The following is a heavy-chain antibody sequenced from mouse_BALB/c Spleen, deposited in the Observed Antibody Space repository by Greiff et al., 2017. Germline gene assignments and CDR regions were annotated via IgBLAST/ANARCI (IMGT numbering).Heavy chain of an antibody. Sequence: QVQLKESRPSLVQPSQSLSITCTVSGFSLTSYGVHWVRQSPGKGLEWLGMIWGDGSTDYNSALKSRLSISKDNSKSQVFLKMNSLQTDDTARYYCARDHITTVPHAMDYWGQGTSVTVSS. CDR3: ARDHITTVPHAMDY. V-gene: IGHV2-6-7*01. D-gene: IGHD1-1*01. CDR2: IWGDGST. CDR1: GFSLTSYG. J-gene: IGHJ4*01.